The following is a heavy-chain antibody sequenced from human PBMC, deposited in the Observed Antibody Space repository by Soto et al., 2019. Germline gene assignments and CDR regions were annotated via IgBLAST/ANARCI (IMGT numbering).Heavy chain of an antibody. CDR1: GGTFSSYA. Sequence: VKVSCEASGGTFSSYAISWVRQAPGQGLEWMGGIIPIFGTANYAQKFQGRVTITADESTSTAYMELSSLRSEDTAVYYCAREMDDNYGSGSYIPHDYWGQGTLVTVSS. CDR3: AREMDDNYGSGSYIPHDY. V-gene: IGHV1-69*01. D-gene: IGHD3-10*01. CDR2: IIPIFGTA. J-gene: IGHJ4*02.